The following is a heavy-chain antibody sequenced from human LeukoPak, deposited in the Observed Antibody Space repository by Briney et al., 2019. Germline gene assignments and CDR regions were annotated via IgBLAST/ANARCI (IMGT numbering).Heavy chain of an antibody. Sequence: GGSLRLSCAASGFTFSSYAMNWVRQAPGKGLEWVSAISGSGGSAYYADSVKGRFTISRDNSKNTLYLQMNSLRAEDSAVYYCAKDVSNFGGSYFYFDYWGQGTLVTVSS. V-gene: IGHV3-23*01. J-gene: IGHJ4*02. CDR1: GFTFSSYA. CDR2: ISGSGGSA. D-gene: IGHD1-26*01. CDR3: AKDVSNFGGSYFYFDY.